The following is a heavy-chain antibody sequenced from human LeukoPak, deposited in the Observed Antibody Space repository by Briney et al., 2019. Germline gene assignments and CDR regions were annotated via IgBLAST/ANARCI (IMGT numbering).Heavy chain of an antibody. CDR3: ARESDSSGLYDY. CDR2: ISGDGGST. V-gene: IGHV3-43*02. J-gene: IGHJ4*02. CDR1: GLNFDDYA. D-gene: IGHD3-22*01. Sequence: PGGSLRLSCAASGLNFDDYAIHWVRQAPGQGLEWVSLISGDGGSTFYADSVRGRFTISRDNSKNSLYLQMSSLRSEDTAFYFFARESDSSGLYDYWGQGTLVTVSS.